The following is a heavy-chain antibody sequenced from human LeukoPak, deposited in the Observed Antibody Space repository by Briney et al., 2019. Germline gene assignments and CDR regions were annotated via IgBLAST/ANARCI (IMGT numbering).Heavy chain of an antibody. V-gene: IGHV1-46*01. CDR1: GYTFTSYY. D-gene: IGHD5-18*01. CDR3: AREGGGYSYGLSAFDI. J-gene: IGHJ3*02. CDR2: INPSGGST. Sequence: ASVKVSCKASGYTFTSYYMHWVRQAPGQGLEWMGIINPSGGSTSYAQKFQGRVTMTRDTSTSTVYMELSSLRSEDTVVYYCAREGGGYSYGLSAFDIWGQGTMVTVSS.